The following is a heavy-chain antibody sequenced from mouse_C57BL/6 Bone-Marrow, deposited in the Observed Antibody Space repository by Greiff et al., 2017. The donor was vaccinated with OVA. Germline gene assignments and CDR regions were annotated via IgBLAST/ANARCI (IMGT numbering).Heavy chain of an antibody. CDR2: IDPSDSYT. V-gene: IGHV1-50*01. Sequence: QVQLQQPGAELVKPGASVKLSCKASGYTFTSYWMQWVKQRPGQGLEWIGEIDPSDSYTNYNQKFKGKATLTVDTSSSTAYMQLSSLTSEDSAVYYCARWSYYGSSLDYWGQGTTLTVSS. CDR1: GYTFTSYW. CDR3: ARWSYYGSSLDY. J-gene: IGHJ2*01. D-gene: IGHD1-1*01.